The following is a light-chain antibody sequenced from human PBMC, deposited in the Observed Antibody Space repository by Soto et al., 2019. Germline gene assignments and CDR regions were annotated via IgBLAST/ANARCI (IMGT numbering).Light chain of an antibody. Sequence: QSVLTQPASVSGSPGQSITISCTGTSSDVGGYNYVSWYQQQSGKAPKLMIHEVSNRPSGVSSRFSGSKSGNTASLTISGLQAEDEAEYYCSSYTSSRAYVFGIGTKVTVL. J-gene: IGLJ1*01. CDR1: SSDVGGYNY. CDR3: SSYTSSRAYV. CDR2: EVS. V-gene: IGLV2-14*01.